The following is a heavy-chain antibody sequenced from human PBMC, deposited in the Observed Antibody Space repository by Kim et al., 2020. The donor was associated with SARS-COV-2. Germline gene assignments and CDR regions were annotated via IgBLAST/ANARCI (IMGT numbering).Heavy chain of an antibody. V-gene: IGHV1-69*01. J-gene: IGHJ5*02. CDR3: ARGPSGGDWGGRDP. D-gene: IGHD2-21*02. Sequence: AQKFQGRVTITADESTSTAYMELSSLRSEDTAVYYCARGPSGGDWGGRDPWGQGTLVTVSS.